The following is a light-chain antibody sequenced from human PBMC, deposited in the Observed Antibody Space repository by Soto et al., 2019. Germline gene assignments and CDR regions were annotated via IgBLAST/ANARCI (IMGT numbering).Light chain of an antibody. V-gene: IGLV2-14*03. Sequence: QSALTQPASVSGSAGQSVTISCAGSNSDVGAYNYVSWYQQHPGKAPKLIIFDVSNRPSGLSDRFSASKSGNTASLTISGLQAENEADYYCSSFTTSTTLVFGGGTKVTVL. CDR2: DVS. CDR1: NSDVGAYNY. CDR3: SSFTTSTTLV. J-gene: IGLJ3*02.